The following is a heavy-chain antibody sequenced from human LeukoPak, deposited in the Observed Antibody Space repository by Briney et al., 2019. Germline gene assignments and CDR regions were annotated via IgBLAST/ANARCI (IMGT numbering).Heavy chain of an antibody. Sequence: PGGSLRLSCAASGFTFSSCAMNWVRQAPGMGLESVSSISGSGGTPYYADSVKGRFTISRDNSKNTLYLQMNNLGPEDTAIYYCAKNAAQYGDYGNFEYWGQGSLVTVSS. CDR1: GFTFSSCA. CDR3: AKNAAQYGDYGNFEY. CDR2: ISGSGGTP. D-gene: IGHD4-17*01. V-gene: IGHV3-23*01. J-gene: IGHJ4*02.